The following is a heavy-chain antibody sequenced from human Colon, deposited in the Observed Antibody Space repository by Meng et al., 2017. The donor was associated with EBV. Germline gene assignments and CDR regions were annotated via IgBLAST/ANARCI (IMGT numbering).Heavy chain of an antibody. V-gene: IGHV4-34*01. Sequence: QVQLKQCGEGLLKPSETLSLTCAVYGGSFSGYYWSWIRQPPEKGLEWIGEINHSGSTNYNPSLKSRVTISVDTSKKQFSLKLSSVTAADTAVYYCARGPGGSYYLYYFDYWGQGTLVTVSS. CDR3: ARGPGGSYYLYYFDY. CDR1: GGSFSGYY. D-gene: IGHD1-26*01. J-gene: IGHJ4*02. CDR2: INHSGST.